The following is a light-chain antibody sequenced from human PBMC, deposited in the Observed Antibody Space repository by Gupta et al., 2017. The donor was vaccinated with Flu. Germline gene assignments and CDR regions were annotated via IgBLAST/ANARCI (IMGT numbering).Light chain of an antibody. CDR3: CSYAGSSTFERV. CDR2: EGS. Sequence: QSALTQPASVSGSPGPSITISCPGTSSDVGSYNLVSWYQQHPGKAPKLMIYEGSKRPSGVSNRFSGSKSGNTASLTISGLQAEDEADYYCCSYAGSSTFERVFGTGTKVTVL. V-gene: IGLV2-23*03. CDR1: SSDVGSYNL. J-gene: IGLJ1*01.